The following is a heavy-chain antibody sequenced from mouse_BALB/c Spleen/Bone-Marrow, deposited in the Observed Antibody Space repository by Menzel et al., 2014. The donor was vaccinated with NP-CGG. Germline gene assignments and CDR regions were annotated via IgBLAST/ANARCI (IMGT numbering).Heavy chain of an antibody. CDR2: INPSNGGT. V-gene: IGHV1S81*02. CDR3: SRGRPDALDY. CDR1: GYTFXSYY. Sequence: QVQLQQSGAELVKPGASVKLSCKASGYTFXSYYMYWVKQRPGQGLEWFGEINPSNGGTNFNEKFKNKATLTVDKSSSTAYMQLSSLTSEDSAVYYCSRGRPDALDYWGQGTSVTVSS. J-gene: IGHJ4*01.